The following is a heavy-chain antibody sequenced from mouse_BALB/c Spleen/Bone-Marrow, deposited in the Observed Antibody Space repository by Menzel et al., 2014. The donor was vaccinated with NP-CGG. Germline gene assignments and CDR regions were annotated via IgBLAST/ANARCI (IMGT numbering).Heavy chain of an antibody. Sequence: EVNLEESGGGLVQPGGSLKLSCAASGFDFSGYWMSWVRQAPGKGLEWIGEINPDSSTTNYTPSLKDKFIISRDNAKNTLYLQMSKVRSEDTALYYCARNDGYSFAYWGQGTLVTVSA. D-gene: IGHD2-3*01. J-gene: IGHJ3*01. V-gene: IGHV4-1*02. CDR2: INPDSSTT. CDR3: ARNDGYSFAY. CDR1: GFDFSGYW.